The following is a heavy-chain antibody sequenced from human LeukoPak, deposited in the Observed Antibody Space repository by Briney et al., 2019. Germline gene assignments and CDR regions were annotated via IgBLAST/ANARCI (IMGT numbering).Heavy chain of an antibody. CDR3: ARGRRQWLEPPSDHYFYMDV. V-gene: IGHV4-34*01. J-gene: IGHJ6*03. D-gene: IGHD6-19*01. CDR1: GGSFSGHY. Sequence: SETLSLTCGVYGGSFSGHYWSWIRQPPGKGLEWIGENNDSGSSNYNPSLKSRVTISVDTSKNQFSLKLSSVTAADTAAYYCARGRRQWLEPPSDHYFYMDVWGKGTTVTVSS. CDR2: NNDSGSS.